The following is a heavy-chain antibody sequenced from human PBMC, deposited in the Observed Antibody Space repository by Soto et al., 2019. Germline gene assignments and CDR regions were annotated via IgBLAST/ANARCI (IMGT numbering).Heavy chain of an antibody. V-gene: IGHV6-1*01. Sequence: PSQTLSLTCAISGDSVSSDSTTWNWIRQSPSRGLEWLGRTYYKSRWYNDYADSVKSRITINSDTSKNQFFLHLNSVTPEDTAVYFCALYRSSKRHFPHWGQGTLVTVSS. D-gene: IGHD6-13*01. CDR3: ALYRSSKRHFPH. CDR2: TYYKSRWYN. J-gene: IGHJ1*01. CDR1: GDSVSSDSTT.